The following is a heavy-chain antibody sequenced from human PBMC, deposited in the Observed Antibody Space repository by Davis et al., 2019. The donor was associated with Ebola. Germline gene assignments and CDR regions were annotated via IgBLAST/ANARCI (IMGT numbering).Heavy chain of an antibody. CDR3: ARDWAGLDV. J-gene: IGHJ6*04. CDR1: GFTFSSYS. CDR2: ISSSSSTI. V-gene: IGHV3-48*01. Sequence: GESLKISCAASGFTFSSYSMNWVRQAPGKGLEWVSYISSSSSTIYYADSVKGRFTISRDNSKNTLYLQMNSLRAEDTAVYYCARDWAGLDVWGRGTTVTVSS. D-gene: IGHD3-16*01.